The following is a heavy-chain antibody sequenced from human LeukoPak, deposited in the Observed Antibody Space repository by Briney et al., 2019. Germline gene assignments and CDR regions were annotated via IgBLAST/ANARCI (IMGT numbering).Heavy chain of an antibody. D-gene: IGHD6-13*01. CDR3: ARQQQGWFDP. J-gene: IGHJ5*02. CDR1: GGSISSYY. CDR2: IYYSGST. Sequence: TPSETLSLTCTVSGGSISSYYWGWIRQPPGKGLEWIGYIYYSGSTNYNPSLKSRVTISVDTSKNQFALKLSSVTAADTAVYYCARQQQGWFDPWGQGTLVTVSS. V-gene: IGHV4-59*01.